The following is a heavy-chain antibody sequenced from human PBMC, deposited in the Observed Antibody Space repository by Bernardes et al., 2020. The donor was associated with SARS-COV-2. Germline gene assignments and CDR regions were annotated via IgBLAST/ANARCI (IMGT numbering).Heavy chain of an antibody. CDR1: GFTFADYS. J-gene: IGHJ6*02. CDR2: IRSKAFGGTT. Sequence: GGSLRLSSTASGFTFADYSMSWFRQAPGKGLEWLGFIRSKAFGGTTDSAASVKGRLTISRDDSKGIAYLQLNSLKTEDTAVYYNARGGDCSGYSCYSPHYYGMDVWGQGTTVTVSS. V-gene: IGHV3-49*03. CDR3: ARGGDCSGYSCYSPHYYGMDV. D-gene: IGHD2-15*01.